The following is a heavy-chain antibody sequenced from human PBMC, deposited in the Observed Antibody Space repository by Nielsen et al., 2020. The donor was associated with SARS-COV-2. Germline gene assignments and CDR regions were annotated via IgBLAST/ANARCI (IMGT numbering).Heavy chain of an antibody. CDR3: ARAPSDYYGMDV. D-gene: IGHD3-3*01. V-gene: IGHV1-46*04. J-gene: IGHJ6*02. CDR1: GYIITNYW. Sequence: ASVKVSCKASGYIITNYWIHWVRQAPGQGLEWMGIMDPSSGSTRYAQKLQGRVTMTRDTSTSTVYIEVSSLGSEDTAVYYCARAPSDYYGMDVWGQGTTVTVSS. CDR2: MDPSSGST.